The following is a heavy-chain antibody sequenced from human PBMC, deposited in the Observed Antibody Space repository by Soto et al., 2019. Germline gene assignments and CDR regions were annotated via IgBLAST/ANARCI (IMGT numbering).Heavy chain of an antibody. CDR1: GGTFSSYT. V-gene: IGHV1-69*02. CDR2: IIPILGIA. J-gene: IGHJ4*02. CDR3: ARVDPSGYSSGWYDGFDY. Sequence: QVQLVQSGAEVKKPGSSVKVSCKASGGTFSSYTISWVRQAPGQGLEWMGRIIPILGIANYAQKFQGRVTITADKSTSTAYMELSSLRPEDTAVYYCARVDPSGYSSGWYDGFDYWGQGTLVTVSS. D-gene: IGHD6-19*01.